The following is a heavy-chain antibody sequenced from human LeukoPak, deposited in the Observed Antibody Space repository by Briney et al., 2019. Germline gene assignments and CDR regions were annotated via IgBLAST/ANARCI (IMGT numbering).Heavy chain of an antibody. V-gene: IGHV4-61*02. Sequence: PSETLSLTCTVSGGSISSGSYYWSLIRQPAGKGLEWIGRIYTSGSTNYNPSLKSRVTISVDTSMNQFSLKLSSVTAADTAVYYCATTYYYDSSGYRLGSNWFDPWGQGTLVTVSS. CDR2: IYTSGST. CDR3: ATTYYYDSSGYRLGSNWFDP. D-gene: IGHD3-22*01. J-gene: IGHJ5*02. CDR1: GGSISSGSYY.